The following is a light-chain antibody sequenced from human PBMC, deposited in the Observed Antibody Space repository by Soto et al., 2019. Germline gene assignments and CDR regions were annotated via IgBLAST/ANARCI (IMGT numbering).Light chain of an antibody. CDR1: SSDVGAYNY. CDR2: EVR. Sequence: QSVLTQPASVSGSPGQSITISCTGTSSDVGAYNYVSWYQQYPGRAPKVIIFEVRKRPSGVSTRFSGSKSGDTASLTISGLQAEDEADYYCSSYRSSTTFVFGIGTKVTVL. J-gene: IGLJ1*01. CDR3: SSYRSSTTFV. V-gene: IGLV2-14*01.